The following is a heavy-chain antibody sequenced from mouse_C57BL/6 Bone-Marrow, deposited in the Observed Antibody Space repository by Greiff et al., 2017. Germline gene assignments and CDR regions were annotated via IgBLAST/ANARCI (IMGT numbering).Heavy chain of an antibody. CDR3: ARSYGSSYIDY. CDR2: IDPSDSET. CDR1: GYTFTSYW. J-gene: IGHJ2*01. V-gene: IGHV1-52*01. Sequence: VQLQQPGAELVRPGSSVKLSCKASGYTFTSYWMHWVKQRPIQGLEWIGNIDPSDSETHYNQKFKDKATLTVDKSSSTAYMQLSSLTSEDSAVYYCARSYGSSYIDYWGQGTTLTGSS. D-gene: IGHD1-1*01.